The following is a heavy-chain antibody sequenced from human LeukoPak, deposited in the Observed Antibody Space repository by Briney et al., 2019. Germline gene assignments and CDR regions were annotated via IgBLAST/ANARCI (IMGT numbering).Heavy chain of an antibody. V-gene: IGHV1-2*02. CDR1: GYTFTDSY. J-gene: IGHJ5*02. D-gene: IGHD6-13*01. CDR3: ARDHQLVAFDP. Sequence: ASVKVSCKASGYTFTDSYMHWVRQAPLQLLQRMGWISPNSGGTKYAQKFQGRVTMTRHTSISTPYMELSRLRSDDTAVYYCARDHQLVAFDPWGQGTLVTVSS. CDR2: ISPNSGGT.